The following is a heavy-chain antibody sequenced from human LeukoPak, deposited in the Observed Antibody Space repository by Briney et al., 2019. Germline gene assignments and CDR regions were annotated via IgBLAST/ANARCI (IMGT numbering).Heavy chain of an antibody. D-gene: IGHD3-22*01. J-gene: IGHJ3*02. CDR3: ARDQGDSSGWKSYAFDI. CDR1: GYTFTSYG. Sequence: ASVKVSCKASGYTFTSYGISWVRQAPGQGLEWMGWISAYNGNTNYAQKLQGRVTMTTDTSTSTAYMELRSLRSDDTAVYYCARDQGDSSGWKSYAFDIWGQGTMVTVSS. CDR2: ISAYNGNT. V-gene: IGHV1-18*01.